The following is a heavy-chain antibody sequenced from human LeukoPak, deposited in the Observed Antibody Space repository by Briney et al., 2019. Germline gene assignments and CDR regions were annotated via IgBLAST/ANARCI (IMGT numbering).Heavy chain of an antibody. CDR2: IYWDDDK. D-gene: IGHD3-16*01. J-gene: IGHJ3*02. CDR3: AHRDYEDAFDI. V-gene: IGHV2-5*02. CDR1: GFSLSTSGVG. Sequence: VSGPTLVKPTQTLTLTCTFSGFSLSTSGVGVGWIRQPPGKALEWLALIYWDDDKRYSPSLKSRLTITKDTSKSQVVLTTTNMDPVDTATYYYAHRDYEDAFDIWGQGTMVTVSS.